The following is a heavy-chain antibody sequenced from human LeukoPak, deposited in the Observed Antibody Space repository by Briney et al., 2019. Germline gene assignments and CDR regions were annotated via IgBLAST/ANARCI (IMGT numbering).Heavy chain of an antibody. CDR1: GGSISSSSYY. V-gene: IGHV4-39*07. CDR3: ARGKGPGYCSGGSCYPNAFDI. D-gene: IGHD2-15*01. J-gene: IGHJ3*02. CDR2: IYYSGSS. Sequence: SETLSLTCTVSGGSISSSSYYWGWIRQPPGKGLEWIGSIYYSGSSYYNPSLKSRVTISVDRSKNQFSLKLSSVTAADTAVYYCARGKGPGYCSGGSCYPNAFDIWGQGTMVTVSS.